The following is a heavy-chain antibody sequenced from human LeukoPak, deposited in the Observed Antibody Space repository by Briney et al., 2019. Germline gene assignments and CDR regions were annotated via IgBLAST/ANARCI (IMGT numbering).Heavy chain of an antibody. Sequence: GGSLRLSCAASGFTFSDFNMNWVRQAPGKGLEWVSSISRSSSYIYYADSLRGRFTISRDNAKNSLYLHMNSLRAEDTAVYYCARDLPRGYRSGSFGYWGRGTLVTVSS. J-gene: IGHJ4*02. CDR1: GFTFSDFN. CDR3: ARDLPRGYRSGSFGY. D-gene: IGHD3-10*01. CDR2: ISRSSSYI. V-gene: IGHV3-21*01.